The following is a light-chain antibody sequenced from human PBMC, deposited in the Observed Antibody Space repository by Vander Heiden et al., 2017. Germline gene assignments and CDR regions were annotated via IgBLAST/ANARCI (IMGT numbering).Light chain of an antibody. J-gene: IGKJ5*01. V-gene: IGKV1-39*01. CDR3: QQSFDTPIT. CDR1: QRIGKD. Sequence: DIQMTQSPSSLTASLGDRVTITCRASQRIGKDVNWYQHPIGKAPKLLIDAASTLHSVVPSRCSGSGSGTDFTLTINSLQAEYFATYYCQQSFDTPITFGQGTRLEIK. CDR2: AAS.